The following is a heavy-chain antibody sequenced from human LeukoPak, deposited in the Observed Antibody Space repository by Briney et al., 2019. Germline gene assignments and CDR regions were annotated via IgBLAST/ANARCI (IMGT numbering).Heavy chain of an antibody. J-gene: IGHJ4*02. CDR3: AKGSGYDSSGYYTRTFDY. CDR1: GFTFSSYG. V-gene: IGHV3-30*18. D-gene: IGHD3-22*01. CDR2: ISYDGSNK. Sequence: GGSLRLSCAASGFTFSSYGMHWVRQAPGKGLEWVAVISYDGSNKYYADSVKGRFTISRDNSKNTPYLQMNSLRAEDTAVYYCAKGSGYDSSGYYTRTFDYWGQGTLVTVSS.